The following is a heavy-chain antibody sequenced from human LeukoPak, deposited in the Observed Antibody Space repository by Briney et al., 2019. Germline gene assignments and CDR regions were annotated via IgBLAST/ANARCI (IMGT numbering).Heavy chain of an antibody. CDR1: GGSISSYY. CDR2: IYYSGGT. Sequence: SETLSLTCTVSGGSISSYYWSWIRQPPGKGLEWIGYIYYSGGTNYNPSLKSRVTISVDTSKNQFSLKLSSVTAADTAVYYCARLGFSNSGSYLAPSDYWGQGTLVTVSS. CDR3: ARLGFSNSGSYLAPSDY. D-gene: IGHD1-26*01. J-gene: IGHJ4*02. V-gene: IGHV4-59*08.